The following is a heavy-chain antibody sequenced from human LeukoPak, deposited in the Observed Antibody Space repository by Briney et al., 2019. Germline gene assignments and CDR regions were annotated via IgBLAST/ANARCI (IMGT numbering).Heavy chain of an antibody. V-gene: IGHV1-2*02. Sequence: ASVKVSCKASGYTFAAYYIHWVRQAPGQGLEWMGWINPNSGGTNYAQKFQGRVTMTRDTSISTGYMELSRLKSDDTAVYYCARGNPSVASAPGGGRDNWFDPWGQRTMVTVSS. CDR1: GYTFAAYY. CDR3: ARGNPSVASAPGGGRDNWFDP. J-gene: IGHJ5*02. CDR2: INPNSGGT. D-gene: IGHD4-23*01.